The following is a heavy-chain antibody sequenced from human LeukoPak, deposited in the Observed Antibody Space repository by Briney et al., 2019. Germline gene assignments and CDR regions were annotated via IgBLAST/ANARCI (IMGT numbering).Heavy chain of an antibody. D-gene: IGHD1-26*01. CDR1: GFTFSSYG. Sequence: SGGSLRLSCAASGFTFSSYGMHWVRQAPGKGLEWVAVISYDGSDKYYADSVKGRFTISRDNSKNTLYLQMNSLRAEDTAIYYCAKDGGSYSWAAFDYWGQGTLVTVSS. J-gene: IGHJ4*02. V-gene: IGHV3-30*18. CDR2: ISYDGSDK. CDR3: AKDGGSYSWAAFDY.